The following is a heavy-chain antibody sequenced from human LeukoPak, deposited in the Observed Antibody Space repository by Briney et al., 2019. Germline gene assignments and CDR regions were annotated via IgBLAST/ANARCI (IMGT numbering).Heavy chain of an antibody. V-gene: IGHV4-38-2*01. Sequence: SETLSLTCAVSAYSISSGNYRGLIRQPPGKGLEWIGSVYHSGSTHYSPSLKSRVTIAVDTSKNQFSLKLSSVTAADTAVYYCARNDSSGYFDYWGQGTLVTVSS. D-gene: IGHD3-22*01. J-gene: IGHJ4*02. CDR1: AYSISSGNY. CDR2: VYHSGST. CDR3: ARNDSSGYFDY.